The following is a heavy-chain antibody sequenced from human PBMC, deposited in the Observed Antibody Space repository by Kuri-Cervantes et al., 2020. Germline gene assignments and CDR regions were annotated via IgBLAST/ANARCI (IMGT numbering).Heavy chain of an antibody. CDR3: ARHRDEVVIDFDY. CDR2: IYYGGST. J-gene: IGHJ4*02. V-gene: IGHV4-39*01. Sequence: SETLSLTCTVSGGSISSSSYYWGWIRQPPGKGLEWIGSIYYGGSTYYNPSLKSRVTISVDTSKNQFSLKLSSVTAADTAVYYCARHRDEVVIDFDYWGQGTLVTVSS. D-gene: IGHD3-22*01. CDR1: GGSISSSSYY.